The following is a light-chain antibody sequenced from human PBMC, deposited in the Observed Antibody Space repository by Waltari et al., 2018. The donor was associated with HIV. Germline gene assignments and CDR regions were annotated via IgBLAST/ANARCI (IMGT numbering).Light chain of an antibody. V-gene: IGLV2-14*01. CDR2: EVS. J-gene: IGLJ2*01. Sequence: QSALPQPPSVSGSPGRPITISCPGTSSDVGVYNYVSWYKQHPGKAPNLMIYEVSNRPSGVSNRFSGSKSGNTASLTISGLQAEDEADYYCSSYTSSSTLVFGGGTKLTVL. CDR3: SSYTSSSTLV. CDR1: SSDVGVYNY.